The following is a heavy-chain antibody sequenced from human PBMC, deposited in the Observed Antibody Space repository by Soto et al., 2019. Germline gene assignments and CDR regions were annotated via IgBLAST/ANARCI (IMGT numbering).Heavy chain of an antibody. Sequence: VQLLESGGGLVQPGGSLRLSCAASGFTLSSYAMSWVRQAPGKGLEWVSAISGSGGSTYYADSVKGRFTISRDNSKNTLYLQMNSLRAEDTAVYYCAKVAELGERYYYYYYMDVWGKGTTVTVSS. CDR3: AKVAELGERYYYYYYMDV. CDR2: ISGSGGST. D-gene: IGHD7-27*01. CDR1: GFTLSSYA. J-gene: IGHJ6*03. V-gene: IGHV3-23*01.